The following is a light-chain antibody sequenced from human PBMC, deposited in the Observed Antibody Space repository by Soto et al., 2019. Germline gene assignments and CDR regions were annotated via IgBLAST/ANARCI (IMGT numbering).Light chain of an antibody. V-gene: IGLV2-14*01. Sequence: QSALTQPASVSGSPGQSITIXCTGTSSDVXGYNYVSWYQQHPGKAPKLMIYDVSNRPSGVSNRFSGSKSGNTASLTISGLQAEDEADYYYSSYTSSSTRLYVFGTGTKLTVL. J-gene: IGLJ1*01. CDR2: DVS. CDR3: SSYTSSSTRLYV. CDR1: SSDVXGYNY.